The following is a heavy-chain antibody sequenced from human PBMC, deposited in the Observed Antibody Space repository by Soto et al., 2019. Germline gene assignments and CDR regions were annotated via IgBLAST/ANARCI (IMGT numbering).Heavy chain of an antibody. J-gene: IGHJ4*02. CDR3: AGPGYSSQDY. Sequence: WGSLRLSCAASGFTFISFAMILFRQAPLKGLEWVSAISGRGDDTDHADSVKGRFTISRDNSKNTLYLQMNSLRAEDTAVYYCAGPGYSSQDYWGQGTQVTVSS. V-gene: IGHV3-23*01. CDR1: GFTFISFA. D-gene: IGHD5-18*01. CDR2: ISGRGDDT.